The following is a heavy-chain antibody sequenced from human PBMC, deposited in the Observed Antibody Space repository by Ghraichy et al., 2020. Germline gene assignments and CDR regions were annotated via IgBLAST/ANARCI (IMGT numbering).Heavy chain of an antibody. V-gene: IGHV1-2*06. D-gene: IGHD6-13*01. CDR1: GYTFTGYY. J-gene: IGHJ4*02. Sequence: ASVKVSCKASGYTFTGYYMHWVRQAPGQGLEWMGRINPNSGGTNYAQKFQGRVTMTRDTSISTAYMALSRLRSDDTAVYYCARDGSSWYVGFDYWGQGTLVTVSS. CDR3: ARDGSSWYVGFDY. CDR2: INPNSGGT.